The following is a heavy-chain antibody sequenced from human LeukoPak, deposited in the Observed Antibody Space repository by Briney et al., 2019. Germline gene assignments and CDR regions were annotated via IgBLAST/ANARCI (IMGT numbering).Heavy chain of an antibody. CDR2: TYYRSKWNK. CDR3: ARGYMGTTDY. CDR1: GDSVSSNSAA. J-gene: IGHJ4*02. Sequence: SQTLSLTCAISGDSVSSNSAAWNWIRQSPSRGLEWLGRTYYRSKWNKNYAASVKSRITINPDTSKNQLSLQLNSVTPEDTAVYYCARGYMGTTDYWGQGTLDIVSS. D-gene: IGHD1-7*01. V-gene: IGHV6-1*01.